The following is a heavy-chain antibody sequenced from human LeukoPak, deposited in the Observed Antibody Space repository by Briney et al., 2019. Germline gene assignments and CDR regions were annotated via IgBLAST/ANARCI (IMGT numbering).Heavy chain of an antibody. Sequence: PLETLPLTCTVSGASVSSDYWSWIRQSPGKGLEWIGYIYHSGHTMSNPSLKSRVSLSLDTSNNQFSLKLSSVTAADTAVYYCARHPFQYPFDHWGQGTVVSVSS. D-gene: IGHD2/OR15-2a*01. J-gene: IGHJ5*02. V-gene: IGHV4-59*08. CDR1: GASVSSDY. CDR2: IYHSGHT. CDR3: ARHPFQYPFDH.